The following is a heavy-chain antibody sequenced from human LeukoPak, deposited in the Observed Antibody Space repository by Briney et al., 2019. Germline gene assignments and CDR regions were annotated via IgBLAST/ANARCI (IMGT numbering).Heavy chain of an antibody. J-gene: IGHJ4*02. Sequence: GGSLRLSCAAFGFTFSDYYMSWIRQAPGKGLDWLSHISGSGDSKFYADSVKGRFTISRDNAKNSLYLQINSLRAEDTAIYYCARRAYSDYFFDSWGQGTLVTVSS. CDR1: GFTFSDYY. CDR2: ISGSGDSK. CDR3: ARRAYSDYFFDS. V-gene: IGHV3-11*01. D-gene: IGHD4-11*01.